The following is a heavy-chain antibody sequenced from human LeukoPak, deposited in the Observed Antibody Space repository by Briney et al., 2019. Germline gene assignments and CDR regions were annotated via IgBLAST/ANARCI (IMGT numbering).Heavy chain of an antibody. D-gene: IGHD3-10*01. CDR1: GFTFSSYA. J-gene: IGHJ3*02. CDR2: ISYDGSNK. V-gene: IGHV3-30-3*01. CDR3: ASHEHSRYGSGSLTRWGSYAFDI. Sequence: GESLRLSCAASGFTFSSYAMHWVRQAPGKGLEWVAVISYDGSNKYYADSVKGRFTISRDNAKNSLYLQMNSLRAEDTAVYYCASHEHSRYGSGSLTRWGSYAFDIWGQGTMVTVSS.